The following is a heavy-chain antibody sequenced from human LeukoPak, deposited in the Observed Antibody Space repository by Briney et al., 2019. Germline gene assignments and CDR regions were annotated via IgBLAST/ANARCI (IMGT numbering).Heavy chain of an antibody. CDR2: IIPLLAIA. Sequence: SVKVSCKASGGTFSSYTISTVRHAPGQGLEWMRRIIPLLAIANNAQKFQGRVTITADKSTSTAYMELSSLRSEDTAVYYCARSWIQLWSPFDYWGQGTLVTVSS. CDR1: GGTFSSYT. CDR3: ARSWIQLWSPFDY. D-gene: IGHD5-18*01. J-gene: IGHJ4*02. V-gene: IGHV1-69*02.